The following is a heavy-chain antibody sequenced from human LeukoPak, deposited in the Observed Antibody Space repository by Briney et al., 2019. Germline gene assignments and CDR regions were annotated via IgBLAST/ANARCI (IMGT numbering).Heavy chain of an antibody. CDR1: GYTFSSYD. V-gene: IGHV1-8*01. D-gene: IGHD3-3*01. Sequence: ASVTVSCKASGYTFSSYDINWVRQATGQGLEWKGWMNPNSGKTGYAQKFQGRVTMTRNTSISTAYMWLSSLRSEDTAVYYCARSNASRRITIFGVIIPPPRYFDYWGQGTLVTVSS. J-gene: IGHJ4*02. CDR3: ARSNASRRITIFGVIIPPPRYFDY. CDR2: MNPNSGKT.